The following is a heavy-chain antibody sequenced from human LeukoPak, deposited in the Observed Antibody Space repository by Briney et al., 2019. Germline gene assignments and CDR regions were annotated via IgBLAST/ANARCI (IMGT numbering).Heavy chain of an antibody. D-gene: IGHD2-2*01. V-gene: IGHV4-59*08. CDR2: IYYSGST. J-gene: IGHJ4*02. Sequence: SETLSLTCTVSGGSISSYYWSWIRQPPGKGLEWIGYIYYSGSTNYNPSLKSRVTISVDTSKNQFSLKLSSVTAADTAVYYCARHVGYCSSTSCIGYFVYWGQGTLVTVSS. CDR1: GGSISSYY. CDR3: ARHVGYCSSTSCIGYFVY.